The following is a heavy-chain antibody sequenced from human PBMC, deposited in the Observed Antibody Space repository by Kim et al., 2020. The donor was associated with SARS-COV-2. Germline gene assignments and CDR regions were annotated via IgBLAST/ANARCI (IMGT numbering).Heavy chain of an antibody. J-gene: IGHJ4*02. Sequence: VKVSCKASGYTFTGYYMHWVRQAPGQGLEWMGWINPNSGGTNYAQKFQGRVTMTRDTSISTAYMELSRLRSDDTAVYYCAREGVNYYDSSGYSYWGQGTLVTVSS. CDR2: INPNSGGT. CDR3: AREGVNYYDSSGYSY. D-gene: IGHD3-22*01. CDR1: GYTFTGYY. V-gene: IGHV1-2*02.